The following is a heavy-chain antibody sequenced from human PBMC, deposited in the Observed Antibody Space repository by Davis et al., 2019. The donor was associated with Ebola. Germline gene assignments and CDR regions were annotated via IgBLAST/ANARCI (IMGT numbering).Heavy chain of an antibody. CDR1: GYTFTSYG. Sequence: AASVKVSCKASGYTFTSYGISWARQAPGQGLEWMGWISSYNGNTNYAQKLQGRVTMTTDTSKSTAYMERRSLRSDDTAVYYCARDRVTIFGVVTTSYGMDVWGQGTTVTVSS. CDR3: ARDRVTIFGVVTTSYGMDV. V-gene: IGHV1-18*01. J-gene: IGHJ6*02. D-gene: IGHD3-3*01. CDR2: ISSYNGNT.